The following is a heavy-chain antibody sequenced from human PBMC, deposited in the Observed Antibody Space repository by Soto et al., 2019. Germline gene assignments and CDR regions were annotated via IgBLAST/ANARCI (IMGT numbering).Heavy chain of an antibody. D-gene: IGHD3-22*01. J-gene: IGHJ3*02. CDR3: TRRRITMIVVVYEAFDI. CDR2: IYHSGST. CDR1: GDSISSNYW. V-gene: IGHV4-4*02. Sequence: QVQLQESGPGLVKPSGTLSLTCAVSGDSISSNYWWSWVRQPPGKGLEWIGEIYHSGSTNYNPSLKSRVTISVDKSKNQFSLKLSSVTAADTAVYYCTRRRITMIVVVYEAFDIWGQGTTVTVSS.